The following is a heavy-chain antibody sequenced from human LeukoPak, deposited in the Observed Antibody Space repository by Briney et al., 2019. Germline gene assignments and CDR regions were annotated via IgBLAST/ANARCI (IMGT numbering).Heavy chain of an antibody. CDR2: MYNSGST. CDR3: ARGIESYGDYGY. D-gene: IGHD4-17*01. CDR1: GGSISGSY. J-gene: IGHJ4*02. Sequence: SETLSLTCTVSGGSISGSYWSWIRQPPGKRLEWIAYMYNSGSTNYNPSLKSRVTISIDTSKNQFSLKLSSLAAADTAIYYCARGIESYGDYGYWGQGILVTVSS. V-gene: IGHV4-59*01.